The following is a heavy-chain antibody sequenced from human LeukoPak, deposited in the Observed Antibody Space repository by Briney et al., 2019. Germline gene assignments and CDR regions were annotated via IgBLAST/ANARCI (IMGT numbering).Heavy chain of an antibody. CDR1: GYTFTSYY. V-gene: IGHV1-46*01. CDR3: ARTLAAEGVDY. J-gene: IGHJ4*02. CDR2: INPSGGST. Sequence: KASGYTFTSYYMHWVRQAPGQGLEWMGIINPSGGSTSYAQKFQGRVTMTRDTSTSTVYMELSSLRSEVTAVYYCARTLAAEGVDYWGQGTLVTVSS. D-gene: IGHD6-25*01.